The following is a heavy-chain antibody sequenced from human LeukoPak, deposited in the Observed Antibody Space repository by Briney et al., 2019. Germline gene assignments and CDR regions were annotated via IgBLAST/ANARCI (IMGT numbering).Heavy chain of an antibody. V-gene: IGHV3-23*01. CDR2: ITGSGGST. CDR1: GFTFTNYA. CDR3: AKRKSLGSYDHYSDY. Sequence: LSGGSLRLSCAASGFTFTNYAMSWVRQAPGKGLEWVSSITGSGGSTYYADSVKGRFAISRDNSKNTLYLQMNSLGVEDTAVYYCAKRKSLGSYDHYSDYWGQGTLVTVSS. J-gene: IGHJ4*02. D-gene: IGHD3-10*01.